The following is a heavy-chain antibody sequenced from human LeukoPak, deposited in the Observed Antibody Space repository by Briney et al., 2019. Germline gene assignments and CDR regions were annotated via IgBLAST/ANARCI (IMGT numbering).Heavy chain of an antibody. V-gene: IGHV4-61*02. Sequence: SQTLSLTCTVSGGSISSGSYYWSRIRQPAGKGLEWIGRIYTSGSTNYNPSLKSRVTISVDTSKNEFSLKLSSVTAADTAVYYCASGYYYRGDYWGQGTLVTVSS. CDR2: IYTSGST. CDR1: GGSISSGSYY. J-gene: IGHJ4*02. D-gene: IGHD3-22*01. CDR3: ASGYYYRGDY.